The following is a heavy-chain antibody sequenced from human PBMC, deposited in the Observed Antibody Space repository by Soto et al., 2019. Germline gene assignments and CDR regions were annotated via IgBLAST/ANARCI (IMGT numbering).Heavy chain of an antibody. V-gene: IGHV3-48*01. CDR3: ARDLLSSSWYGNWFDP. J-gene: IGHJ5*02. Sequence: EVQLVESGGGLVQPGGSLRLSCAASGFTFSSYSMNWVRQAPGKGLEWVSYISNSSSTIYYADSVKGRFTISRDNAKNSLYLEANSLGAEDTAVYYCARDLLSSSWYGNWFDPRGQGTLVSVSS. CDR1: GFTFSSYS. CDR2: ISNSSSTI. D-gene: IGHD6-13*01.